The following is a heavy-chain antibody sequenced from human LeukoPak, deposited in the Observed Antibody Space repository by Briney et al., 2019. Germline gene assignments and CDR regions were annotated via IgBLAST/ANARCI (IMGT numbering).Heavy chain of an antibody. CDR2: ISSSSSYI. D-gene: IGHD2-2*01. Sequence: PGGSLRLSCAASGFTFSSYSMNWVRQAPGKGLEWVSSISSSSSYIYYADSVKGRFTISRDNAKNSLYLHMNSLRAEDTAVYYCARDSSRYCSSTSCYAWGQGTLVTVSS. CDR1: GFTFSSYS. V-gene: IGHV3-21*01. CDR3: ARDSSRYCSSTSCYA. J-gene: IGHJ5*02.